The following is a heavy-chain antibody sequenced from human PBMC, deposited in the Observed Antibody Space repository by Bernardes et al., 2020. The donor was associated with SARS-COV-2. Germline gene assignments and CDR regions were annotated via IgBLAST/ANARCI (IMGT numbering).Heavy chain of an antibody. V-gene: IGHV3-66*01. CDR2: IYSGGST. Sequence: GGSLRLSCAASGFTVSSNYMSWVRQAPGKGLEWVSVIYSGGSTYYADSVKGRFTISRDNSKNTLYLQMNSLRAEDTAVYYCARDFLFFDEYPRYYYNGMDVWVQGTTVTVSS. D-gene: IGHD3-9*01. CDR1: GFTVSSNY. CDR3: ARDFLFFDEYPRYYYNGMDV. J-gene: IGHJ6*02.